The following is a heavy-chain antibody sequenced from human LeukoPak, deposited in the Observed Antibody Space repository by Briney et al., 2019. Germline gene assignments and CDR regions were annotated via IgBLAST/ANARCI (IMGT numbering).Heavy chain of an antibody. Sequence: ASVKVSCKASGYIFTDYYMHWVRQAPGQELGWMGRINPNSGGTNYAQKFQGRVTMTEDTSTDTAYMELSSLRSEDTAVYYCATVAYSSGWYEGYCFDYWGQGTLVTVSS. D-gene: IGHD6-19*01. CDR3: ATVAYSSGWYEGYCFDY. CDR1: GYIFTDYY. CDR2: INPNSGGT. V-gene: IGHV1/OR15-1*04. J-gene: IGHJ4*02.